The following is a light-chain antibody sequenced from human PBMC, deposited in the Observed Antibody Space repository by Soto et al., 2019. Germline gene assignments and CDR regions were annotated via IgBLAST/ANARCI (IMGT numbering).Light chain of an antibody. J-gene: IGKJ4*01. CDR3: QQDDILPLT. CDR1: QDIKNY. CDR2: DAS. V-gene: IGKV1-33*01. Sequence: DIKTTNYPSTLSANVGDRVTITCQASQDIKNYLNWYQQKSGKAPKLLIYDASDLETGVPSRFSGSGSGTDFTFTINSLQPEDIATYYCQQDDILPLTFGGGTNVDIK.